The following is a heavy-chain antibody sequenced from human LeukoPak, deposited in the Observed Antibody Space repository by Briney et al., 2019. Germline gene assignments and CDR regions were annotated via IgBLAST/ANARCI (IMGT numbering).Heavy chain of an antibody. CDR3: ARLYCSGGTCYFDY. CDR2: ISFRGTYI. CDR1: GVTFTNYS. J-gene: IGHJ4*02. V-gene: IGHV3-21*01. Sequence: PGGSLGLSCAFSGVTFTNYSMNWVRQAPGKGLEWVSSISFRGTYIYYADSVKGRFTISRDNAKKSLYLQMNSLRAEDTAVYYCARLYCSGGTCYFDYWGQGTLVTVSS. D-gene: IGHD2-15*01.